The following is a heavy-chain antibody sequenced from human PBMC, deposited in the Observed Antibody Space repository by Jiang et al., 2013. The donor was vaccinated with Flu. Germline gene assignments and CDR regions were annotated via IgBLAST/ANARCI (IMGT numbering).Heavy chain of an antibody. D-gene: IGHD1-20*01. CDR1: GYTFTTYA. Sequence: KASGYTFTTYAMHWCASPGQDLSGWDGSTLDNDNTRYSQKFQNRVTMTSDTSASTAYLDLSSLRSEDTAVYYCTRDLTITGIVGYWGQGTLVTVSS. J-gene: IGHJ4*02. V-gene: IGHV1-3*01. CDR2: STLDNDNT. CDR3: TRDLTITGIVGY.